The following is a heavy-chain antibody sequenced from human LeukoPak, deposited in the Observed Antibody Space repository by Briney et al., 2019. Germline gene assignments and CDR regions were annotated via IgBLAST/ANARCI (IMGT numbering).Heavy chain of an antibody. CDR3: ARDLFISAVY. V-gene: IGHV3-30-3*01. CDR1: GFTFSSYA. J-gene: IGHJ4*02. Sequence: GGSLRLSCAASGFTFSSYAMHWVRQAPGKGLEWVAVISYDGSNKYYADSVNGRFTISRDNSKNTLYLQMNSLRAEDTAVYYCARDLFISAVYWGQGTLVTVSS. CDR2: ISYDGSNK. D-gene: IGHD2-21*01.